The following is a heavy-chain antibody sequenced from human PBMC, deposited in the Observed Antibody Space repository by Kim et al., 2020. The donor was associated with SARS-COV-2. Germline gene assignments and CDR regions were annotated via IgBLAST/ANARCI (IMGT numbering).Heavy chain of an antibody. V-gene: IGHV3-30*18. CDR2: ISYDGSNK. CDR1: GFTFSSYG. D-gene: IGHD6-25*01. J-gene: IGHJ4*02. CDR3: AKDLSHSSVWGGADY. Sequence: GGSLRLSCAASGFTFSSYGMHWVRQAPGKGLEWVAVISYDGSNKYYADSVKGRFTISRDNSKNTLYLQMNSLRAEDTAVYYCAKDLSHSSVWGGADYWGQGTLVTVSS.